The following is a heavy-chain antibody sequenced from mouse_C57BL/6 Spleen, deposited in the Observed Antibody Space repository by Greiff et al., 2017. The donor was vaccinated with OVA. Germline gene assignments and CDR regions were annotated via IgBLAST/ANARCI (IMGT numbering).Heavy chain of an antibody. Sequence: QVQLQQPGAELVKPGASVKLSCTASGYTFTSYWMHWVKQRPGQGLEWIGMIHPNSGSTNYNEKFKSKATLTVDKSSSTAYMQLSSLTSEDSAVYYCARSGDGYSAMDYWGQGTSVTVSS. CDR3: ARSGDGYSAMDY. J-gene: IGHJ4*01. V-gene: IGHV1-64*01. D-gene: IGHD2-3*01. CDR2: IHPNSGST. CDR1: GYTFTSYW.